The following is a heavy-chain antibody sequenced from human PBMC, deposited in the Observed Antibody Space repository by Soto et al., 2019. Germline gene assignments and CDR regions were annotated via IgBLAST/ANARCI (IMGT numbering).Heavy chain of an antibody. CDR1: GGSFSDYY. CDR3: AREVRGSGRIRFDP. Sequence: PSETLSLTCAVYGGSFSDYYWSWIRQPPGKGLEWIGEINHSGSTNYNPSLKSRVTISVDTSKNQFSLKLSSVTAADTAVYYCAREVRGSGRIRFDPWGQGTLVTVS. V-gene: IGHV4-34*01. CDR2: INHSGST. D-gene: IGHD3-10*01. J-gene: IGHJ5*02.